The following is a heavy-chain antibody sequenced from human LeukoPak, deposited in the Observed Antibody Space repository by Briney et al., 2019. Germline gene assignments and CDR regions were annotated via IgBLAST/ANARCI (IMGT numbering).Heavy chain of an antibody. V-gene: IGHV3-9*01. CDR3: AKDRFRGYTSGYDY. Sequence: GRSLRLSCAASGFTFDDYAMHWVRQAPGKGLEWVSGISWDSGSEGYADSVQGRFTISRDNAKNSLYLHMNSRRAEDTALYYCAKDRFRGYTSGYDYWGQGTLVTVSS. CDR1: GFTFDDYA. CDR2: ISWDSGSE. D-gene: IGHD3-22*01. J-gene: IGHJ4*02.